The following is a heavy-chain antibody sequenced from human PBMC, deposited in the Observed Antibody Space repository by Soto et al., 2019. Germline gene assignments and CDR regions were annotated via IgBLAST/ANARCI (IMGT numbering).Heavy chain of an antibody. V-gene: IGHV4-59*01. D-gene: IGHD6-13*01. Sequence: SETLSLTCTVSGGSISSYYWSWIRQPPGKGLEWIGYIYYSGRTNSNPSLKSRVTISVDTSKNQFSLKLTSVTAADTAVYYCARELSGYISSWLNSFDPWGQGTLVTVSS. CDR2: IYYSGRT. CDR1: GGSISSYY. CDR3: ARELSGYISSWLNSFDP. J-gene: IGHJ5*02.